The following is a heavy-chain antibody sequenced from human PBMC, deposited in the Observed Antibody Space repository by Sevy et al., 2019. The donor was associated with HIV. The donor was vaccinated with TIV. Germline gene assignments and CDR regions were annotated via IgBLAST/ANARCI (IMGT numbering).Heavy chain of an antibody. J-gene: IGHJ6*02. D-gene: IGHD3-3*01. CDR3: AKDGHHLRILVWSHYYYGMDV. CDR1: GFTFSSYA. Sequence: GGSLRLSCAASGFTFSSYAMSWVRQAPGKGLEWVSAISGSGGSTYYADSVKGRFTISRDNSKNTLYLQMNSLRAEDTAVYYCAKDGHHLRILVWSHYYYGMDVWGQGTTVTV. CDR2: ISGSGGST. V-gene: IGHV3-23*01.